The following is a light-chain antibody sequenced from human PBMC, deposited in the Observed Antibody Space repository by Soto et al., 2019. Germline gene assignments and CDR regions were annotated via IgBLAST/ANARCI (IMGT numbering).Light chain of an antibody. J-gene: IGLJ2*01. CDR1: SSNIGAGYD. Sequence: QSVLTQPPSVSGAPGQRVTISCTGSSSNIGAGYDVHWYQQLPGTAPKLLIYGNSNRPSGVPDRFSGSKPGTSASLAITGLQAEDEADYYCQSYDSSLSLVVFGGGTKLTVL. CDR3: QSYDSSLSLVV. CDR2: GNS. V-gene: IGLV1-40*01.